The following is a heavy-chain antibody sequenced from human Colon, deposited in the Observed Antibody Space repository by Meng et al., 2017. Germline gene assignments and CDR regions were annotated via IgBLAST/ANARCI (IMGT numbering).Heavy chain of an antibody. CDR2: SNTKTGNP. CDR3: AREGSDSWIDY. J-gene: IGHJ4*02. CDR1: GYLFSYYA. Sequence: QVQLVQSGSELKKPGASVKVTCKTSGYLFSYYAMNWVRQAPGRGLEWMGWSNTKTGNPTYAQAFTGRFVFSLDTSVSTAYLQIKDLKADDTAVYYWAREGSDSWIDYWGQGTLVTVSS. D-gene: IGHD6-13*01. V-gene: IGHV7-4-1*02.